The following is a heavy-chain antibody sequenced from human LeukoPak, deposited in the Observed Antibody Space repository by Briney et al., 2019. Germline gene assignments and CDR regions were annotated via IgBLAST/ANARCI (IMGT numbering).Heavy chain of an antibody. V-gene: IGHV1-8*01. CDR3: ARATGKDILTGRKLDY. CDR1: GYTFTTYD. Sequence: ASVKVSCKASGYTFTTYDINWVRQTTGHGLEWMGWMNPNSGNTGYAQRFQGRVTMTRNSSISTAYMDLSSLGSEDTAVYYCARATGKDILTGRKLDYWGPGTLVTVSS. D-gene: IGHD3-9*01. J-gene: IGHJ4*02. CDR2: MNPNSGNT.